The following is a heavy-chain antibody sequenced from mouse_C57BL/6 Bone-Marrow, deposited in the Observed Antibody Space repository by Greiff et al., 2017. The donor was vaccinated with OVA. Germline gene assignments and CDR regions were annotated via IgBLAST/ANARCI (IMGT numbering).Heavy chain of an antibody. CDR3: ASPFYGSSPFDY. V-gene: IGHV5-17*01. Sequence: EVKLMESGGGLVKPGGSLKLSCAASGFTFSDYGMHWVRQAPEKGLEWVAYISSGSSTIYYADTVKGRFTISRDNAKNTLFLQMTSLRSEDTAMYYCASPFYGSSPFDYWGQGTTLTVSS. CDR2: ISSGSSTI. D-gene: IGHD1-1*01. J-gene: IGHJ2*01. CDR1: GFTFSDYG.